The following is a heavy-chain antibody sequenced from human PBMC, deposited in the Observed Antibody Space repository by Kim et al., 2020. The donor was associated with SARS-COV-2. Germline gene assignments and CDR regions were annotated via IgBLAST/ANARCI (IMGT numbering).Heavy chain of an antibody. CDR3: ASKVGVRAL. J-gene: IGHJ4*01. CDR2: MNPYSGDT. V-gene: IGHV1-8*02. D-gene: IGHD2-8*01. CDR1: GYTFTSYD. Sequence: ASVKVSCKASGYTFTSYDINWVRQATGQGLEWMGWMNPYSGDTGHAQKFQGRVTMTMDTSISTAYMELSSLRSEDTAVYYCASKVGVRALWGHGTLVTVS.